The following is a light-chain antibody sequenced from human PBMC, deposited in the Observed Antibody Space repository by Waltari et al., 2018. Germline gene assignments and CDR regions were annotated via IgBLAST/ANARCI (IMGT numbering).Light chain of an antibody. Sequence: EFVLTQSPGTLSLSPGERATLSCRASQSINSNYVAWYQQKPGQAPRLLIYGASSRATGVPDRTSGSGSGTDFTLTISRLEPEDFAVYYCQLYGSSTLYTFGQGTKLEIK. CDR3: QLYGSSTLYT. J-gene: IGKJ2*01. CDR2: GAS. CDR1: QSINSNY. V-gene: IGKV3-20*01.